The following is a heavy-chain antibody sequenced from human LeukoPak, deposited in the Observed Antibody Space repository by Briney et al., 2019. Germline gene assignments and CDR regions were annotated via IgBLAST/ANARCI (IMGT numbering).Heavy chain of an antibody. V-gene: IGHV1-8*01. D-gene: IGHD3-9*01. Sequence: ASVKVSCKASGYTFTSYDINRVRQATGQGLEWMGWMNPNSGNTGYAQKFQGRVTMTRNTSISTAYMELSSLRSEDTAVYYCARSPVLRYFDWLFYYWGQGTLVTVSS. J-gene: IGHJ4*02. CDR1: GYTFTSYD. CDR2: MNPNSGNT. CDR3: ARSPVLRYFDWLFYY.